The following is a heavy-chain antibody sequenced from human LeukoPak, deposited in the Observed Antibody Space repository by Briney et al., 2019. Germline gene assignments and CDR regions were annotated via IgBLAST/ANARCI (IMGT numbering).Heavy chain of an antibody. CDR3: ARAEHSSDWATNWFDP. CDR2: IYTSGST. CDR1: GGFISSGSYY. J-gene: IGHJ5*02. V-gene: IGHV4-61*02. Sequence: PSETLSLTCTVSGGFISSGSYYWSWIRQPAGKGLEWIVRIYTSGSTNYNPSLKSRVTISVDTSKNQFSLKLSSVTAADTAVYYCARAEHSSDWATNWFDPWGQGTLVTVSS. D-gene: IGHD5-24*01.